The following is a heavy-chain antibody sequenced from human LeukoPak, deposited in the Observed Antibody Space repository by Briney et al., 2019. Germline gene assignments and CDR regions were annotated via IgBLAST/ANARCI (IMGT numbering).Heavy chain of an antibody. V-gene: IGHV4-59*01. CDR2: IYYSGST. D-gene: IGHD3-10*01. CDR1: GGSISSYY. J-gene: IGHJ5*02. Sequence: PSETLSLTCTVSGGSISSYYWSWLRQPPGKGLEWIGCIYYSGSTNYNPSLKSRVTISVDTSKNQFSLKLSSVTAADTAVYYCARGLRTMVRGVIITTWFDPWGQGTLVTVSS. CDR3: ARGLRTMVRGVIITTWFDP.